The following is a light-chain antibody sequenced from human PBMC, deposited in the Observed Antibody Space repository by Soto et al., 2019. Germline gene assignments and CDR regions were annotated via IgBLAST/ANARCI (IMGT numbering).Light chain of an antibody. CDR2: QAS. J-gene: IGKJ4*01. Sequence: DIQMTQSPSTLSASVGDRVTITCLASQSISSWLAWYQQTPGKAPKLLIYQASTLETGVPSRFSGSGSGTEFTLTISSLKPDDFATYYCQQYKSDSLTFGGGTKVEIK. CDR1: QSISSW. V-gene: IGKV1-5*03. CDR3: QQYKSDSLT.